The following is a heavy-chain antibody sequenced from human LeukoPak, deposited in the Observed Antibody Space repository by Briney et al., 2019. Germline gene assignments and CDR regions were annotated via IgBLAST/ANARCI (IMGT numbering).Heavy chain of an antibody. CDR2: ISGSGDT. D-gene: IGHD5-18*01. CDR3: AKGVQLWSYYYYYYGMDV. CDR1: GFTFSNYA. J-gene: IGHJ6*02. Sequence: GGSLRLSCAASGFTFSNYAMSWVRQAPGKGLEWVSSISGSGDTFYADPVKGRFTISRDNSRNTLYLQMNSLRAEDTAVYYCAKGVQLWSYYYYYYGMDVWGQGTTVTVPS. V-gene: IGHV3-23*01.